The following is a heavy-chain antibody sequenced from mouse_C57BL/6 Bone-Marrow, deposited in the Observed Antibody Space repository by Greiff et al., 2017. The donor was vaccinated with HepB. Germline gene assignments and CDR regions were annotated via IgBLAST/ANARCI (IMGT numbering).Heavy chain of an antibody. Sequence: QVQLQQPGAELVRPGTSVKLSCKASGYTFTSYWMHWVKQRPGQGLEWIGVIDPSDSYTNYNQKFKGKATLTVDTSSSTAYMQLSSLTSEDSAVYYCARSGSSSYYFDDWGQGTTLTVSS. CDR2: IDPSDSYT. CDR3: ARSGSSSYYFDD. V-gene: IGHV1-59*01. D-gene: IGHD1-1*01. CDR1: GYTFTSYW. J-gene: IGHJ2*01.